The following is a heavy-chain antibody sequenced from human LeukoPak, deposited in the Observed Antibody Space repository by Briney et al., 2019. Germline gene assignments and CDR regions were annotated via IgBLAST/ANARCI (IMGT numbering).Heavy chain of an antibody. J-gene: IGHJ3*02. CDR2: ISYSGNT. V-gene: IGHV4-39*07. CDR3: ARDKSRTYGSADAFDI. CDR1: GGSISSYYDY. Sequence: SETLSLTCTVSGGSISSYYDYWGWIRQPPGKGLEWIGTISYSGNTNYNPSLKSRVTVSVDTSKNQFSLRVSSVTAADTAVYYCARDKSRTYGSADAFDIWGQGTMVTVSS. D-gene: IGHD3-10*01.